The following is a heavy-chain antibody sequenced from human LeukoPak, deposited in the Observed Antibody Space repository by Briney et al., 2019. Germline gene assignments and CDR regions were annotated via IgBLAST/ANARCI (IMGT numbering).Heavy chain of an antibody. V-gene: IGHV3-15*01. D-gene: IGHD4-17*01. CDR1: GFTFSSYA. Sequence: PGGSLRLSCAASGFTFSSYAMSWVRQAPGKGLEWVGRIKTNTDGGTADYAAPVKGRFTISRDDSKKTLYLQMNSLETEDSAVYYCATSGRTSVTPLDYWGQGTLVTVSS. J-gene: IGHJ4*02. CDR2: IKTNTDGGTA. CDR3: ATSGRTSVTPLDY.